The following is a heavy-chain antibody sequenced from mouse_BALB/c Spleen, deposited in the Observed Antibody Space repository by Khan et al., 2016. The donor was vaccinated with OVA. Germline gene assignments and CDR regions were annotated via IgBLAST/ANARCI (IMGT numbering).Heavy chain of an antibody. CDR2: INPKNGVT. V-gene: IGHV1-18*01. Sequence: EVQLLESGPELVKPGASVKISCKTSGYTFTENTLHWVKQSHGKSLEWIGVINPKNGVTSYNQKFKGKVTLTVDKSSSTAYMEFRSLTSEDSAVYYCARDAGRYWGQGTSVTVSS. J-gene: IGHJ4*01. CDR1: GYTFTENT. CDR3: ARDAGRY. D-gene: IGHD3-3*01.